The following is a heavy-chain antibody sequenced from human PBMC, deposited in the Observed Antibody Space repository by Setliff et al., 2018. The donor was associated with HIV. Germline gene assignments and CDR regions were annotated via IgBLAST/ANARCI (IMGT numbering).Heavy chain of an antibody. J-gene: IGHJ6*03. V-gene: IGHV4-59*12. CDR1: GGSISTYY. CDR3: ARGLVVVTDSDYDTNYYYYYYMDV. Sequence: KSSETLSLTCTVSGGSISTYYWSWIRQAPGRGLEWIGYIYYTGRTNYNPSLKSRVTMSLDSSKKQFSLKLSSVTAADTAVYYCARGLVVVTDSDYDTNYYYYYYMDVWGKGTTVTV. D-gene: IGHD5-12*01. CDR2: IYYTGRT.